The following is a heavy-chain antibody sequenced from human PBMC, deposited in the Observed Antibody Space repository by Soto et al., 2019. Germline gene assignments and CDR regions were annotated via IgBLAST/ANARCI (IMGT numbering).Heavy chain of an antibody. D-gene: IGHD4-4*01. J-gene: IGHJ6*02. Sequence: PGESLKISCKGSEYSFTSYWIGWVRQMPGKGLEWMGIIYPGDSDTRYSPSFQGQVTISADRSISTAYLQWSSLKASDTAMYYCARHSTDDSNHQYYYGMDVWGQGTTVTVSS. CDR3: ARHSTDDSNHQYYYGMDV. CDR1: EYSFTSYW. CDR2: IYPGDSDT. V-gene: IGHV5-51*01.